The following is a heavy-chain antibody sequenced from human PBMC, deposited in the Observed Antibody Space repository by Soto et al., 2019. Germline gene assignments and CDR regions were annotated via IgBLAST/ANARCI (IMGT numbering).Heavy chain of an antibody. J-gene: IGHJ6*03. CDR2: ISNSGSNR. CDR1: GFTFSNYV. Sequence: EVQLLEYGGGLVQPGGSLRLSCAASGFTFSNYVMSWVRQAPGKGLEWVSSISNSGSNRYYAESVKGRVTISRDNSNNTLYLQMNSLRAEDTALYYCARRGRTLPHYSYYMDVWVKGTTVTVS. CDR3: ARRGRTLPHYSYYMDV. V-gene: IGHV3-23*01.